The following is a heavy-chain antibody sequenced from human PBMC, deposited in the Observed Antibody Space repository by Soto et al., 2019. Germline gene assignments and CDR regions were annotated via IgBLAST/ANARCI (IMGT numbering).Heavy chain of an antibody. CDR1: GYSFTSYW. CDR3: ARQYAGIAAAGTVYYMDV. CDR2: IYPGDSDT. D-gene: IGHD6-13*01. Sequence: GESLKISCKGSGYSFTSYWIGWVRQMPGKGLEWMGIIYPGDSDTRYSPSFQGQVTISADKSISTAYLQWSSLKASDTAMYYCARQYAGIAAAGTVYYMDVWGKGTTVTVSS. J-gene: IGHJ6*03. V-gene: IGHV5-51*01.